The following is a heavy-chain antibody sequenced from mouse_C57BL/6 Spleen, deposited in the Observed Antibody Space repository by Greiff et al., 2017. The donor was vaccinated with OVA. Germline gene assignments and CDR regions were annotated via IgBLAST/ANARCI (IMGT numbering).Heavy chain of an antibody. V-gene: IGHV1-15*01. D-gene: IGHD1-3*01. CDR1: GYTFTDYE. Sequence: QVQLKESGAELVRPGASVTLSCKASGYTFTDYEMHWVKQTPVHGLEWIGAIDPETGGTAYNQKFKGKAILTADKSSSTAYMELRSLTSEDSAVYYCTRLKSNLGYWGQGTTLTVSS. CDR2: IDPETGGT. J-gene: IGHJ2*01. CDR3: TRLKSNLGY.